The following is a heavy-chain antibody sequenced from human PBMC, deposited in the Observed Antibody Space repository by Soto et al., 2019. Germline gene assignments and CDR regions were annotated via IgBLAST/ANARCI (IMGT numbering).Heavy chain of an antibody. J-gene: IGHJ4*02. D-gene: IGHD5-12*01. CDR2: IIPIFGTA. V-gene: IGHV1-69*13. CDR1: GGTFSSYA. Sequence: GASVKVSCKASGGTFSSYAISWVRQAPGQGLEWMGGIIPIFGTANYAQKFQGRVTITADESTSTAYMELSSLRSEDTAVYYCARVVYSGYDPNYHFDYWGQGTLVTLSS. CDR3: ARVVYSGYDPNYHFDY.